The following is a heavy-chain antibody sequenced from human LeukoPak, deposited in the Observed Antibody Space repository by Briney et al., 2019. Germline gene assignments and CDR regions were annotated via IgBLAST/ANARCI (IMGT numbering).Heavy chain of an antibody. D-gene: IGHD3-10*01. CDR3: ATNVLLWFGELGEAFDI. Sequence: GGSLRLSCAASGFTFSSYAMSWVRQAPGKGLEWVSAISGSGGSTYYADSVKGRFTISRDNSKNTLYLQMNSLRAEDTAVYYCATNVLLWFGELGEAFDIWGQGTMVTVSS. J-gene: IGHJ3*02. V-gene: IGHV3-23*01. CDR2: ISGSGGST. CDR1: GFTFSSYA.